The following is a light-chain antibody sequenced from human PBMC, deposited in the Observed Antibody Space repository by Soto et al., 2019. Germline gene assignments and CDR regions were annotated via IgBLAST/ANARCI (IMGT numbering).Light chain of an antibody. CDR2: GAS. CDR1: QSVSSN. V-gene: IGKV3-15*01. J-gene: IGKJ2*01. Sequence: EMVMTQSPATLSVSPGERATLSCRASQSVSSNLAWYQQKPGQAPRLLIYGASTRATGIPARFSGSGSGAEFTLTISGLQSEDFAVYYCQQYNKWPYTFDQGTNLEIK. CDR3: QQYNKWPYT.